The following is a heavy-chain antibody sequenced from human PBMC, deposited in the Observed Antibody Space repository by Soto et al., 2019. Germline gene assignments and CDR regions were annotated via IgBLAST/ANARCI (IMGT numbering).Heavy chain of an antibody. Sequence: ELQLLEYGGGLVQPGGSLRLSCAASGFTFSSYVMSWVRQAPGKELEWVSSISNSGSNRYYAESVKGRVTISRDNSNNTLYLQMNSLRAEDTALYYCARRGRTLPHYSYYMDVWGKGTTVAVSS. J-gene: IGHJ6*03. CDR1: GFTFSSYV. CDR3: ARRGRTLPHYSYYMDV. CDR2: ISNSGSNR. V-gene: IGHV3-23*01.